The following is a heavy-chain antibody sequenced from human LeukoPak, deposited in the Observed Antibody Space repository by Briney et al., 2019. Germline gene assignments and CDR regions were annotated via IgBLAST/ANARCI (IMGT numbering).Heavy chain of an antibody. Sequence: GGSLRLSCAASGFTFSSYAMSWVRQAPGKGLEWVSAISGSGGSTYYADSVKGRFTISRDSSKNTLYLQMNSLRAEDTAVYYCAKSIAARRGFDYWGQGTLVTVSS. CDR2: ISGSGGST. J-gene: IGHJ4*02. V-gene: IGHV3-23*01. D-gene: IGHD6-6*01. CDR3: AKSIAARRGFDY. CDR1: GFTFSSYA.